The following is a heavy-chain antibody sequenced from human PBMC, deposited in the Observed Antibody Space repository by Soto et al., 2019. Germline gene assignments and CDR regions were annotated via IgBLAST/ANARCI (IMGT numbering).Heavy chain of an antibody. J-gene: IGHJ5*02. CDR1: GFTFGDYA. CDR3: ARDGFFGSSWYNWFDP. CDR2: IRSKPYGVTA. V-gene: IGHV3-49*03. Sequence: GGSLRLSCTGSGFTFGDYAMSWFRQAPGKGLEWVGFIRSKPYGVTAEYAASVKGRSTISRDDSKSIAYLQMNSLTPEDTAVYYCARDGFFGSSWYNWFDPWGQGTLVTVSS. D-gene: IGHD6-13*01.